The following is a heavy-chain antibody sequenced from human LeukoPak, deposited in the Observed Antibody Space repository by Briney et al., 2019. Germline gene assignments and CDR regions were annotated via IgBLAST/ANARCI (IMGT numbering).Heavy chain of an antibody. CDR1: GGSISSYY. J-gene: IGHJ6*04. V-gene: IGHV4-59*01. CDR2: IYYSGST. CDR3: AGLAASAPVPPGYYYGMDV. Sequence: SETLSLTCTVSGGSISSYYWSWIRQPPGKGLEWIGYIYYSGSTNYNPSLKSRVTISVDTSKNQFSLKLSSVTAADTAVYYCAGLAASAPVPPGYYYGMDVWGKGTTVTVSS.